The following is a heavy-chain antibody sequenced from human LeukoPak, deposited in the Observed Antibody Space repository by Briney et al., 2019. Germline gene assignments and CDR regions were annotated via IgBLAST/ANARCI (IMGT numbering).Heavy chain of an antibody. J-gene: IGHJ4*02. D-gene: IGHD3-3*01. CDR3: ARGRYDFWRNLDY. Sequence: PSETLSLTCAVYGGSFSGYYWSWIRQPPGKGLEWIGEINHSGSTNYNPSLKSRVTISVDTSKNQFSLKLSSVTAADTAVYYCARGRYDFWRNLDYWGQGTLVTVSS. CDR2: INHSGST. CDR1: GGSFSGYY. V-gene: IGHV4-34*01.